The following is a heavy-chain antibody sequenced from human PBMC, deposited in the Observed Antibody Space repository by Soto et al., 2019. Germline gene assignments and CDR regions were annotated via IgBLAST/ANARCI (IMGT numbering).Heavy chain of an antibody. CDR3: ARGRTMIFDY. J-gene: IGHJ4*02. V-gene: IGHV4-31*03. CDR1: GGSISSGGYY. CDR2: IYYSGST. D-gene: IGHD3-22*01. Sequence: QVQLQESGPGLVKPSQTLSLTCTVSGGSISSGGYYWSWIRQHPGKGLEWIGYIYYSGSTYYNPSLKSRVTISVDPSKNHFYLKLSSVTAADTAVYYCARGRTMIFDYWGQGTLVTVAS.